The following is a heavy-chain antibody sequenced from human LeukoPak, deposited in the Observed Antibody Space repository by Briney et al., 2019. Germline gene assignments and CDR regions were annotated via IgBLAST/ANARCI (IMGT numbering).Heavy chain of an antibody. J-gene: IGHJ6*02. Sequence: SVKVSCKTSGFTFSSYGISWVRQAPGQGLEWIGRIIPIVDITNYAQKFQGRVTITADRYTSTTYMELSSLRSQDTAVYYCARDRKIGQQLAGLEYFYYGMDVWGQGTTVTVSS. V-gene: IGHV1-69*04. CDR1: GFTFSSYG. CDR3: ARDRKIGQQLAGLEYFYYGMDV. CDR2: IIPIVDIT. D-gene: IGHD6-13*01.